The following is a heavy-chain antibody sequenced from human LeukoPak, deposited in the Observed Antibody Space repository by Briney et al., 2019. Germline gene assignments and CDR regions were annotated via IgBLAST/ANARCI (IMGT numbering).Heavy chain of an antibody. V-gene: IGHV7-4-1*02. CDR1: GYTFTSYG. Sequence: RASAKVSCKASGYTFTSYGINWVRQAPGQGLEWRGWINTNTGNPTYAQGFTGRFVFSLDTSVSTAYLQISSLKAEDTAVYYCARMYSSSWYPDAFDIWGQGTMVTVSS. D-gene: IGHD6-13*01. CDR2: INTNTGNP. J-gene: IGHJ3*02. CDR3: ARMYSSSWYPDAFDI.